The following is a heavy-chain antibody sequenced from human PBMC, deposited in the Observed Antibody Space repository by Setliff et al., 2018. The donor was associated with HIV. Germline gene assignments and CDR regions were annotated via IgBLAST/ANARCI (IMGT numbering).Heavy chain of an antibody. V-gene: IGHV3-23*01. J-gene: IGHJ5*02. Sequence: GGSLRLSCAASGFNVNNKYMSWVRQAPGKGLEWVSAISGGGGGTNYADSVRGRFTISRDNSNNTLYLHMNNLRADDTAVYYCTRGQRLTIFGVVIRRDWFDPWGQGTLVTVSS. CDR3: TRGQRLTIFGVVIRRDWFDP. D-gene: IGHD3-3*01. CDR1: GFNVNNKY. CDR2: ISGGGGGT.